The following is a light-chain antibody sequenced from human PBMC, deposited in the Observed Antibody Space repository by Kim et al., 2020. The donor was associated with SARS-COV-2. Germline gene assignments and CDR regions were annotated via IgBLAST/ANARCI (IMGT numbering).Light chain of an antibody. CDR1: QTINNR. J-gene: IGKJ1*01. V-gene: IGKV3-15*01. Sequence: SPGERATLSCRASQTINNRLVWYQHKPGQAPRLLIYDATTRATGVPPRFIGSGSETDFTLTISSLQSEDFAVYYCQQSNDWPPLTFGQGTKVDIK. CDR3: QQSNDWPPLT. CDR2: DAT.